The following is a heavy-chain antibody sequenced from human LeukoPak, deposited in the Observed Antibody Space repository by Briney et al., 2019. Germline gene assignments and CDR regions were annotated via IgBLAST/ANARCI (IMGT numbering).Heavy chain of an antibody. J-gene: IGHJ4*02. CDR2: IRYDGSNK. V-gene: IGHV3-30*02. CDR1: GFTFSDYY. Sequence: PGGSLRLSCAASGFTFSDYYMSWIRQAPGKGLEWVAFIRYDGSNKYYADSVKGRFTISRDNSKNTLYLQMNSLRAEDTALYYCAKSLKDGNWGSLDYWGQGTLVTVSS. D-gene: IGHD7-27*01. CDR3: AKSLKDGNWGSLDY.